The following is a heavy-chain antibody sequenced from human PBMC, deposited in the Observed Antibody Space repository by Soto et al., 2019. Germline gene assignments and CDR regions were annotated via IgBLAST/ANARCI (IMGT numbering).Heavy chain of an antibody. V-gene: IGHV3-30*18. CDR2: ISYDGSNK. J-gene: IGHJ4*02. CDR3: AKDFYYGSGSEYFDY. D-gene: IGHD3-10*01. Sequence: GGSLRLSCAASGFTFSSYGMHWVRQAPGKGLEWVAVISYDGSNKYYADSVKGRFTISRDNSKNTLYLQMNSLRAEDTAVYYCAKDFYYGSGSEYFDYWGQGTLVTVSS. CDR1: GFTFSSYG.